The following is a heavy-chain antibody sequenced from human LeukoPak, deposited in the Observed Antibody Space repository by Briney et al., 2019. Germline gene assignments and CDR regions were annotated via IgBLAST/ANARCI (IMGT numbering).Heavy chain of an antibody. CDR2: INQDGSEK. V-gene: IGHV3-7*02. CDR3: ARVDWYKFDY. J-gene: IGHJ4*02. Sequence: GGSLRLSCAASGFTFSSYSMNWVRQAPGKGLEWLANINQDGSEKYYVDSVKGRFTISRDNAKNSLYLQMNSLRAEDTAVYYCARVDWYKFDYWGQGTLVTVSS. D-gene: IGHD3-9*01. CDR1: GFTFSSYS.